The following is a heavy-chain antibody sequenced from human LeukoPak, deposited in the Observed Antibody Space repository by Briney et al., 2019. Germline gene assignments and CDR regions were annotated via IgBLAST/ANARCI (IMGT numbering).Heavy chain of an antibody. Sequence: PSETLSLTCTVSGGSISSYYWSWIRQPPGKGLEWIGYIYYSGSTNYNPSLKSRVTISVDTSKNQFSLKLSSVTAADTAVYYCASLAAGDWFDPWGQGTLVTVSS. D-gene: IGHD6-13*01. CDR3: ASLAAGDWFDP. V-gene: IGHV4-59*08. J-gene: IGHJ5*02. CDR1: GGSISSYY. CDR2: IYYSGST.